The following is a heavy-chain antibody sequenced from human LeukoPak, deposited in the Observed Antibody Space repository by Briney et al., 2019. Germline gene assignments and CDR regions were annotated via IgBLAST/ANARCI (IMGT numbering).Heavy chain of an antibody. Sequence: SETLSLTCTVTGGSASSGSYYWSWIRQPPGKGLEWIGYIHYSGSTNYNPSLMSRVTISVDTSKNQFSLRLNSVTAADTAVYYCARYYYGSGSYSDYWGQGTLVTVSS. D-gene: IGHD3-10*01. V-gene: IGHV4-61*01. J-gene: IGHJ4*02. CDR2: IHYSGST. CDR3: ARYYYGSGSYSDY. CDR1: GGSASSGSYY.